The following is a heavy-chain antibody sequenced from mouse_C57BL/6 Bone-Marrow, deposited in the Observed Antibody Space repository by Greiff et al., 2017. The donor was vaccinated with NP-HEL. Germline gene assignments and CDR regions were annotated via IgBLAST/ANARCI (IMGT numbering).Heavy chain of an antibody. V-gene: IGHV1-39*01. Sequence: EVQLQESGPELVKPGASVKISCKASGYSFTDYNMNWVKQSNGKSLEWIGVINPNYGTTSYNQKFKGKATLTVDQSSSTAYMQLNSLTSEDSAVYYCARWNYYGSSYGGYFDVWGTGTTVTVSS. CDR1: GYSFTDYN. D-gene: IGHD1-1*01. J-gene: IGHJ1*03. CDR3: ARWNYYGSSYGGYFDV. CDR2: INPNYGTT.